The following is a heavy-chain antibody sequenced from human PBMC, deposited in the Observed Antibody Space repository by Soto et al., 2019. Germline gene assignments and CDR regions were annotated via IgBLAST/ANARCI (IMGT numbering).Heavy chain of an antibody. D-gene: IGHD6-19*01. CDR1: GGSISGYY. CDR3: AIHVNLPLAGTGFDS. J-gene: IGHJ4*02. V-gene: IGHV4-59*08. CDR2: IYSIGST. Sequence: SETLSLTCTVSGGSISGYYCSWLRQPPGKGLEWIGYIYSIGSTNYNPSLRSRVTMSIDTSQEQFSLKLSSVTATDTAVYYCAIHVNLPLAGTGFDSCGRGSLVT.